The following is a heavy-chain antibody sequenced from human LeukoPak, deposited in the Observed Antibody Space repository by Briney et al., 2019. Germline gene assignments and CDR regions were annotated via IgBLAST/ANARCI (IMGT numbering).Heavy chain of an antibody. CDR3: AEDVGRTGTNCFDP. Sequence: ASVKVSCKPSGDTFTANYLHWVRQAPGQGLEWLEWINLNTGYTKYAQKFQGRVTMTRDTSTSSAFMELSRLRSDDTAVYFCAEDVGRTGTNCFDPWGQGTLVTVSS. CDR2: INLNTGYT. J-gene: IGHJ5*02. V-gene: IGHV1-2*02. CDR1: GDTFTANY. D-gene: IGHD1-1*01.